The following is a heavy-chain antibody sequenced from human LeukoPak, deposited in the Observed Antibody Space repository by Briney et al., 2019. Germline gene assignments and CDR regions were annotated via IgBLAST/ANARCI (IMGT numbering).Heavy chain of an antibody. CDR3: ARDHGTTGTTGFSPTNFDY. CDR2: INPSGGST. J-gene: IGHJ4*02. D-gene: IGHD1-1*01. V-gene: IGHV1-46*01. Sequence: ASVKVSCKASGYTFTSYYMHWVRQAPGQGLEWMGIINPSGGSTSYAQKFQGRVTMTRDMSTSTVYMELSSLRSEDTAVYYCARDHGTTGTTGFSPTNFDYWGQGTLVTVSS. CDR1: GYTFTSYY.